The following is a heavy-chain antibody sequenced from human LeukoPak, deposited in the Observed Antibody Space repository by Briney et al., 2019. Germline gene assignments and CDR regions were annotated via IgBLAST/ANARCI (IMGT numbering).Heavy chain of an antibody. V-gene: IGHV3-23*01. Sequence: GGSLRLSCADSGFTLSSYAMSWVRQAPGKGLAWVSIIDNSGESTYYADSVKGRFTISRDNSKNILYLQMNSLRAEDTALYYCAKSRGSGTYEAIDYWGQGTLVTVSS. CDR2: IDNSGEST. J-gene: IGHJ4*02. D-gene: IGHD3-10*01. CDR1: GFTLSSYA. CDR3: AKSRGSGTYEAIDY.